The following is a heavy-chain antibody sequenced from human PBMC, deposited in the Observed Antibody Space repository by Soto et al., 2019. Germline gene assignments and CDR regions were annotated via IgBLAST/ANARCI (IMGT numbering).Heavy chain of an antibody. CDR2: IFTGGST. Sequence: GGSLRLSSAASGFTVSSNYMSWVRQAPGKGLEWVSVIFTGGSTYYADSVKGRFTISRHSSKNTVYLQMNSLRAEDTAVYYCARDRYSSGWLDAFDIWGQGTMVTVSS. J-gene: IGHJ3*02. CDR3: ARDRYSSGWLDAFDI. CDR1: GFTVSSNY. D-gene: IGHD6-19*01. V-gene: IGHV3-53*04.